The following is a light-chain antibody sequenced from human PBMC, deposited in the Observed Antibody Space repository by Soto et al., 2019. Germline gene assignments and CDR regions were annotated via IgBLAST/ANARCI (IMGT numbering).Light chain of an antibody. V-gene: IGKV3-11*01. Sequence: EIVLTQSPATLSLSPGERATLSCRASQSVSVFLAWYQQKPGQAPRLLIYGASNRPTGIPARFSGSGSGTDFSLTISSLEPEDFAFYYCQQRCSWPLTFGGGTKVEI. CDR1: QSVSVF. J-gene: IGKJ4*01. CDR2: GAS. CDR3: QQRCSWPLT.